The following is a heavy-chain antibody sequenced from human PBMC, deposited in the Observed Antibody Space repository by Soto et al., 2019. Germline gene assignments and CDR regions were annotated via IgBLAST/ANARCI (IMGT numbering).Heavy chain of an antibody. V-gene: IGHV1-46*01. J-gene: IGHJ5*02. CDR1: GYTFTTYY. D-gene: IGHD1-7*01. CDR3: ARVRLNTGTVQDDWFDP. CDR2: INPSGGGT. Sequence: QVQLVQSGAEVKRPGASVKVSCKASGYTFTTYYMHWVRQAPGQGLEWMGIINPSGGGTSYAQKFEGRLTMTRDTSTSTVYMELSRLGSEDTAVYYCARVRLNTGTVQDDWFDPWGQVTLVTVSS.